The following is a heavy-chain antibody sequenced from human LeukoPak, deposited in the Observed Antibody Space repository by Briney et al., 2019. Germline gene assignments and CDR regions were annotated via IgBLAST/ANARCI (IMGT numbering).Heavy chain of an antibody. D-gene: IGHD3-22*01. CDR1: GGSFSGYY. Sequence: SETLSLTCAVYGGSFSGYYWSWIRQPPGKGLEWIGEINHSGSTNYNPSLKSRVTISVDTSKNHFSLKLSSGTAADTAVYYCARGLIYYDSSGYYYFGGWFDPWGQGTLVTVSS. J-gene: IGHJ5*02. CDR2: INHSGST. V-gene: IGHV4-34*01. CDR3: ARGLIYYDSSGYYYFGGWFDP.